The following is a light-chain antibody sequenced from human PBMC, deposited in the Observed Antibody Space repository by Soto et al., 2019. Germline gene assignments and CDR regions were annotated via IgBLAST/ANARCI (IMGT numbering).Light chain of an antibody. Sequence: EIVMTQSPATLSVSPGERATLSCRASQSVGSNLAWYQQKPGQAPRLLIYGASTRATDIPAKFSGSGSGAEFTLTISGLQSEDFAVYYCQQYDKWPRTFGQGTKVEIK. J-gene: IGKJ1*01. CDR3: QQYDKWPRT. CDR1: QSVGSN. CDR2: GAS. V-gene: IGKV3-15*01.